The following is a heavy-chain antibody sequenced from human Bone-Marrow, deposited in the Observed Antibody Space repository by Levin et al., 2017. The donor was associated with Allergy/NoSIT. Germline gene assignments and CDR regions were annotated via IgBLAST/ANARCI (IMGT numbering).Heavy chain of an antibody. J-gene: IGHJ6*02. CDR3: ASTHCGAACYLSSFDYGMDV. CDR2: IVPVFETV. D-gene: IGHD2-21*02. CDR1: GDTFNTLA. V-gene: IGHV1-69*13. Sequence: ASVKVSCKASGDTFNTLAINWVRQAAGQGLEWVGGIVPVFETVHYAEKFEGRVTITVDEPTSTTYMEMTSLRSDDTAVYFCASTHCGAACYLSSFDYGMDVWGPGTTVSVSS.